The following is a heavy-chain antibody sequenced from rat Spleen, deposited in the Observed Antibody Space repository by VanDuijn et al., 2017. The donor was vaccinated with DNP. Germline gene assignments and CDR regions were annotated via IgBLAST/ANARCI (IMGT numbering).Heavy chain of an antibody. D-gene: IGHD1-11*01. V-gene: IGHV3-1*01. CDR2: ISYSGTT. CDR3: ARWRIGPHYFDY. J-gene: IGHJ2*01. CDR1: AYSITSNY. Sequence: EVQLQESGPGLVKPSQSLSLTCSVTAYSITSNYWGWIREFPGNKMQYIGHISYSGTTNYNPSLKSRISITRDTSKNQFFLHLHSVTTEDTATFYCARWRIGPHYFDYWGQGVMV.